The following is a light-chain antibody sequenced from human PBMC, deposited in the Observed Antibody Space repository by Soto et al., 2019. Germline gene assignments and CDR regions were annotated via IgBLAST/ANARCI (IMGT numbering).Light chain of an antibody. J-gene: IGLJ1*01. CDR3: SSYTSSSTLYV. CDR1: SSDVGGYNY. Sequence: QSALTQPASVSGSPAQSITISCTGTSSDVGGYNYVSWYQQHPGKAPKLMIYDVSNRPSGVSNRFSGSKSGNTASLTISRLQAEDEADYYCSSYTSSSTLYVFGTGTKVTVL. CDR2: DVS. V-gene: IGLV2-14*01.